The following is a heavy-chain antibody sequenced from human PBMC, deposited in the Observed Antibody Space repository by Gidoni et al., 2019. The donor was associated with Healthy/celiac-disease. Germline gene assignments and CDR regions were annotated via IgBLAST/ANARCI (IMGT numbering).Heavy chain of an antibody. Sequence: QVQLVQSGGGAAHPGRTRRLPCAASGFTFSSYAMHWVRQAPGKGLEWVAVISDDGSNKYYADSVKGRFTISRDNSKNTLYLQMNSLRAEDTAVYYCARGTGIVVVITEYYSDYWGQGTLVTVSS. V-gene: IGHV3-30-3*01. CDR2: ISDDGSNK. CDR3: ARGTGIVVVITEYYSDY. CDR1: GFTFSSYA. D-gene: IGHD3-22*01. J-gene: IGHJ4*02.